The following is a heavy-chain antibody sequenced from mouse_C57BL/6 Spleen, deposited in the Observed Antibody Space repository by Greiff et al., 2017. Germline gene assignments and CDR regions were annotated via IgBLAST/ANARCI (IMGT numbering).Heavy chain of an antibody. CDR1: GYAFTNYL. D-gene: IGHD2-1*01. J-gene: IGHJ1*03. CDR3: ARGGGNSYWYFDV. CDR2: INPGSGGT. V-gene: IGHV1-54*01. Sequence: VQLQQSGAELVRPGTSVKVSCKASGYAFTNYLIEWVKQRPGQGLEWIGVINPGSGGTNYNEKFKGKATLTADKSSSTAYMQRSSLTSEDSAVYFCARGGGNSYWYFDVWGTGTTVTVSS.